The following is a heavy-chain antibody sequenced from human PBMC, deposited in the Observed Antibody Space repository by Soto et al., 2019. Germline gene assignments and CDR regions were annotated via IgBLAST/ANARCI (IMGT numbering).Heavy chain of an antibody. D-gene: IGHD2-21*01. CDR1: GFTFSSYA. CDR2: ISGSGGST. Sequence: GYLRLSCAASGFTFSSYAMSWVRQAPGQGLEWVSAISGSGGSTYYADSVKGRFTISRDNSKNTLYLQMNSLRAEDTAVYYCAKEPGGARDNGNWLAPWGKETLVTVP. J-gene: IGHJ5*02. CDR3: AKEPGGARDNGNWLAP. V-gene: IGHV3-23*01.